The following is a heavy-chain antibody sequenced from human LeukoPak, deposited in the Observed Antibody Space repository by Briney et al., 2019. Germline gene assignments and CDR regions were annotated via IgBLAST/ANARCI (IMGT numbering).Heavy chain of an antibody. CDR1: GGSINNYY. CDR2: IYTRGST. J-gene: IGHJ3*02. D-gene: IGHD2-15*01. V-gene: IGHV4-4*07. Sequence: SETLSLTCTVSGGSINNYYWSWIRQPAGKGLEWIGRIYTRGSTNYNPSLKSRVTMSVDTSKNQFSLKLGSVTAADTAVYYCARGRYCSADICPGGDAFDIWGQGTMVSVSS. CDR3: ARGRYCSADICPGGDAFDI.